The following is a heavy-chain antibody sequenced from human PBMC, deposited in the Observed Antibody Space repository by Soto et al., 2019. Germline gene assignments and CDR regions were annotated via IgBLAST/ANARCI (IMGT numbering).Heavy chain of an antibody. CDR3: ARRAGDEKVVPAAIGPNYYYMDV. J-gene: IGHJ6*03. D-gene: IGHD2-2*01. CDR2: IYPGDSDT. Sequence: PGESLKISCKGSGYSFTSYWIGWVRQTPGKGLEWMGIIYPGDSDTRYSPSFQGQVTISADKSISTAYLQWSSLKASDTAMYYCARRAGDEKVVPAAIGPNYYYMDVSCTATTRTVSS. V-gene: IGHV5-51*01. CDR1: GYSFTSYW.